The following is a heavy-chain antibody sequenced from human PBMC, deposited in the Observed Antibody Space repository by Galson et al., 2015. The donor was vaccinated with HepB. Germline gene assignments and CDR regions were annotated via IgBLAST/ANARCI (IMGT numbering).Heavy chain of an antibody. CDR3: ARGGSSSSPFYYYYYMDV. CDR1: GYTFTGYY. CDR2: INPNSGGT. Sequence: SVKVSCKASGYTFTGYYMHWVRQAPGQGLEWMGWINPNSGGTNYAQKFQGRVTMTRDTSISTAYMELSRLRSDDTALYYCARGGSSSSPFYYYYYMDVWGKGTTVTVSS. D-gene: IGHD6-6*01. J-gene: IGHJ6*03. V-gene: IGHV1-2*02.